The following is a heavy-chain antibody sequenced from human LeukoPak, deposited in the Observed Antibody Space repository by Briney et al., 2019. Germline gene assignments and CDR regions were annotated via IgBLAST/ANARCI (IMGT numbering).Heavy chain of an antibody. D-gene: IGHD2-2*01. Sequence: ASVNVPCKASGYTFTGYYMHWVRQAPGQGLEWMGWINPNSGGTNYAQKFQGRVTMTRGASLNRAYMELSRLRSDHTAVYYCARDYHTLGYCSSTSCSARHFDYWGQGTLVTVSS. V-gene: IGHV1-2*02. CDR2: INPNSGGT. J-gene: IGHJ4*02. CDR1: GYTFTGYY. CDR3: ARDYHTLGYCSSTSCSARHFDY.